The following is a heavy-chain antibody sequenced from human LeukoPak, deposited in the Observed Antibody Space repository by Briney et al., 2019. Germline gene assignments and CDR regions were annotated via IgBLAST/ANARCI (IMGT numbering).Heavy chain of an antibody. V-gene: IGHV3-23*01. CDR1: GFTFSSYA. J-gene: IGHJ4*02. Sequence: GGSLRLSCAASGFTFSSYAMSWVRQAPGKGLEWVSAISGSGGSTYYADSVKGRFTISRENAKNSLYLQMSTLKAGDTAVYYCARGGPGYYLDYWGQGTLVTVSP. CDR3: ARGGPGYYLDY. CDR2: ISGSGGST.